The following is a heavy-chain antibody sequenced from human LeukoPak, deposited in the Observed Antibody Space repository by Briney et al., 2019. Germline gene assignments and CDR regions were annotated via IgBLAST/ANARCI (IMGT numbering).Heavy chain of an antibody. Sequence: SETLSLTRAVYGGSFSCYYWSWIRQPPGKGLEWIGEINHSGSTNYNPSLKSRVTISVDTPKNQFSLKLSSVTAADTAVYYCARALSSSWYKNWFDPWGQGTLVTVSS. J-gene: IGHJ5*02. CDR3: ARALSSSWYKNWFDP. D-gene: IGHD6-13*01. CDR2: INHSGST. V-gene: IGHV4-34*01. CDR1: GGSFSCYY.